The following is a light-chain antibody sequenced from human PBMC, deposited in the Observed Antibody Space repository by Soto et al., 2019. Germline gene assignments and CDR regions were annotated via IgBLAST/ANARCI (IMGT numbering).Light chain of an antibody. J-gene: IGLJ1*01. CDR2: YDD. Sequence: SVLTQPPSVPGAPRQRATISCSGSSSNIGNNAVTWYQQLPGKAPKLLIYYDDLLPSGVSDRCSGSKSGTSASLAISGHQSEDEADYYCAEWGDSLNGYIFGTGTK. CDR1: SSNIGNNA. CDR3: AEWGDSLNGYI. V-gene: IGLV1-36*01.